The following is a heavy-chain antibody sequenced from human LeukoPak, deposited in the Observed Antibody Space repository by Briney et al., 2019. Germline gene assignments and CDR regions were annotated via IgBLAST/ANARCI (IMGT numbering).Heavy chain of an antibody. CDR2: IRVSGDST. CDR1: GFTISRYA. CDR3: ARSVPYGTTWYGRSDC. D-gene: IGHD6-13*01. Sequence: GGSLRLSCVASGFTISRYAMTWVRQAPGKGLEWVSAIRVSGDSTINADSVKGRFTISRDNAMNSLYLQMDSLRVEDTAIYYCARSVPYGTTWYGRSDCWGQGTQVTVSS. J-gene: IGHJ4*02. V-gene: IGHV3-23*01.